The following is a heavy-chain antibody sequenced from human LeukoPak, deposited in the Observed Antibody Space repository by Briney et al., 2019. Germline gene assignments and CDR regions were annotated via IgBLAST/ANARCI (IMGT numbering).Heavy chain of an antibody. Sequence: PSETLSLTCTVSGGSISSYYWSWIRQPPGKGLEWIGYIYYSGGTNYNPSLKSRVTISVDTSKNQFSLVTAADTAVYYCARDLIVGATRIGVFDYWGQGTLVTVSS. CDR3: ARDLIVGATRIGVFDY. CDR1: GGSISSYY. V-gene: IGHV4-59*01. J-gene: IGHJ4*02. D-gene: IGHD1-26*01. CDR2: IYYSGGT.